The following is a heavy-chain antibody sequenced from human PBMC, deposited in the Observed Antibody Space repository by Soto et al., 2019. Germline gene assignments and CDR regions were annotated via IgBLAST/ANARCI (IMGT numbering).Heavy chain of an antibody. CDR1: GGSISSGGYS. J-gene: IGHJ4*02. Sequence: QLQLQESGSGLVKPSQTLSLTCAVSGGSISSGGYSWSWIRQPPGKGLEWIGYIYNSGSTYYHPXXXXXXXXXXXXXXXXXXXXXXXXXXXXXXXXXXXXXXGXPRYYWGQGTLVTVSS. D-gene: IGHD2-2*01. CDR2: IYNSGST. V-gene: IGHV4-30-2*01. CDR3: XXXXGXPRYY.